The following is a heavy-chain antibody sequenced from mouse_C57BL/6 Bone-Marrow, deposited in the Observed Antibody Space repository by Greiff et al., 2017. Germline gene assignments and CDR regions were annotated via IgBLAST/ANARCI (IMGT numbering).Heavy chain of an antibody. Sequence: EVKVEESGGGLVQPGGSMKLSCVASGFTFSNYWMNWVRQSPEKGLAWVAQIRLKSDNYATHYAESVKGRFTISSDYSKSSVYLQMNNLRAEDTGIDYCTALLLYFDVWGTGTTVTVSS. CDR3: TALLLYFDV. CDR2: IRLKSDNYAT. D-gene: IGHD2-12*01. CDR1: GFTFSNYW. J-gene: IGHJ1*03. V-gene: IGHV6-3*01.